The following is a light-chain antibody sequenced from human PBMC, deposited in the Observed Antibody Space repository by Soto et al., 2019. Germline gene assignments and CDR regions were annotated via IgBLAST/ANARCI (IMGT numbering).Light chain of an antibody. CDR3: QHYESWPRYT. V-gene: IGKV3-15*01. Sequence: EIVLTQSPGTLSLSPGERATLSCRASQSVSSNLAWYQQKPGQAPRLLIHSASTRATGVPVRFSGSGSGTEFTLTISSLRSEDFAVYYCQHYESWPRYTFGQGTKVDIK. CDR2: SAS. J-gene: IGKJ2*01. CDR1: QSVSSN.